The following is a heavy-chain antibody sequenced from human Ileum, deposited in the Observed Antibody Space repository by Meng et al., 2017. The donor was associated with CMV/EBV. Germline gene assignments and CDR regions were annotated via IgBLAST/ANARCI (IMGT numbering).Heavy chain of an antibody. CDR3: ATQNWNDAENY. CDR2: LFNNAII. J-gene: IGHJ4*02. Sequence: RPHLLESGPDTVNPSASLSPTCSGSGASINSGSYYWGWIRQPPGKGLEYIGTLFNNAIIYYNPSLKSRVTISTDTSKNQVSLKLTSVTAADTAVYFCATQNWNDAENYWGQGALVTVSS. D-gene: IGHD1-1*01. CDR1: GASINSGSYY. V-gene: IGHV4-39*06.